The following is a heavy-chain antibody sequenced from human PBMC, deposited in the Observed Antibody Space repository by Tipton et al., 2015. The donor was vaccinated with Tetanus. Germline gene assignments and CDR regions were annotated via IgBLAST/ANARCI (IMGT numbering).Heavy chain of an antibody. CDR2: ISSSGST. D-gene: IGHD3-3*01. J-gene: IGHJ4*02. V-gene: IGHV4-61*03. CDR3: ARANFDFPKKGPFDS. Sequence: TLSLTCTVSGGSLRDGDHYWSWIRRPPGKGLEWLAYISSSGSTNSNYSLKSRITISRDTSKNRFSLNLSSVTAADTAVYFCARANFDFPKKGPFDSWGQGIPVIVS. CDR1: GGSLRDGDHY.